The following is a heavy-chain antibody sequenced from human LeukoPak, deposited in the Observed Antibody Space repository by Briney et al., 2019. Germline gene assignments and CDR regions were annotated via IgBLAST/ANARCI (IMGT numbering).Heavy chain of an antibody. V-gene: IGHV5-51*01. CDR1: DYTFTSYW. CDR3: ATSNDH. Sequence: GESLKISCKGLDYTFTSYWSGWVRQMPGKGLEWMGIIYPGGSDTRFSPSFQDQVTISADKSITTDYLQWSSLKASDTAMYYCATSNDHWGQGTLVTVSS. J-gene: IGHJ5*02. CDR2: IYPGGSDT.